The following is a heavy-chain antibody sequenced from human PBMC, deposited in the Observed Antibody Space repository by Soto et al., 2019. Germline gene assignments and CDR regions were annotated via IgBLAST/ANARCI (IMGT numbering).Heavy chain of an antibody. Sequence: PGESLKISCKGSGYSFTSYWIGWVRQMPGKGLEWMGIIYPGDSDTRYSPSFQGQVTISADKSISTAYLQWSSLKASDTAMYYCAIRLPVRPGWGKFDYGMDVWGQGTTVTVSS. CDR1: GYSFTSYW. D-gene: IGHD3-16*01. CDR3: AIRLPVRPGWGKFDYGMDV. J-gene: IGHJ6*02. CDR2: IYPGDSDT. V-gene: IGHV5-51*01.